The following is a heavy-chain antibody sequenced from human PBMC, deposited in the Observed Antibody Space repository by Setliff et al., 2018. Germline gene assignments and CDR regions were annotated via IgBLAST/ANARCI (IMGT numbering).Heavy chain of an antibody. V-gene: IGHV5-51*01. Sequence: GESLKISCKGSGYSFTSYWIGWVRQMPGKGLEWMGIIYPGDSDTRYSPSFRGQVTISADKSISTAYLQWSSLKASDTAMYYCARQARGYPNGYYFNSWGQGTLVTVSS. CDR2: IYPGDSDT. D-gene: IGHD3-22*01. CDR3: ARQARGYPNGYYFNS. CDR1: GYSFTSYW. J-gene: IGHJ4*02.